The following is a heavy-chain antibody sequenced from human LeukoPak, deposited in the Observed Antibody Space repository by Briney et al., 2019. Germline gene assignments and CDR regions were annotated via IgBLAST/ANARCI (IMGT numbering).Heavy chain of an antibody. CDR2: INHSGST. J-gene: IGHJ4*02. Sequence: PSETLSLTCAVYGGSFSGYYWSWIRQPPGKGLEWIGEINHSGSTNYNPSLKSRVTISVDTSKNQFSLKLSSVTAADTAVYYCARNIVVVPAQIGYFDYWGQGTLVTVSS. D-gene: IGHD2-2*01. V-gene: IGHV4-34*01. CDR3: ARNIVVVPAQIGYFDY. CDR1: GGSFSGYY.